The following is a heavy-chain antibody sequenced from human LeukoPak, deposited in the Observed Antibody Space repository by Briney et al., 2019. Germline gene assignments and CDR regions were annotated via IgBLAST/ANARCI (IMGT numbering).Heavy chain of an antibody. CDR3: ARDLLDTAMVTFDY. D-gene: IGHD5-18*01. J-gene: IGHJ4*02. CDR1: GGSISSSTYY. CDR2: IYYSGST. Sequence: SETLSLACTVSGGSISSSTYYWGWIRQPPGKGLEWIGSIYYSGSTYYNPSLKSRVTISVDTSKNQFSLKLSSVTAADTAVYYCARDLLDTAMVTFDYWGQGTLVTVSS. V-gene: IGHV4-39*07.